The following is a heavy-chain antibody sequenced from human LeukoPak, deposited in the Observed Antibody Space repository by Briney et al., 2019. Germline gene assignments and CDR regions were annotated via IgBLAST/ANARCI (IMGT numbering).Heavy chain of an antibody. V-gene: IGHV4-39*01. CDR1: GGSIRSSGYY. Sequence: SETLSLTCTVSGGSIRSSGYYWGWVRQPPGKGLEFIENINYSGHTYYNPSLKSRLTLSVDTSKNQFSLRLSSLTAADTTVYYCARQRRDCSRSACYPIDFDSWGQGFLVSVSS. J-gene: IGHJ4*02. D-gene: IGHD2-2*01. CDR3: ARQRRDCSRSACYPIDFDS. CDR2: INYSGHT.